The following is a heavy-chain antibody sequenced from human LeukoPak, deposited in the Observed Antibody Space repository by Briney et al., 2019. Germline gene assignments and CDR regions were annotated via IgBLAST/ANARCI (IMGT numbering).Heavy chain of an antibody. CDR1: GFTVSSNY. Sequence: PGGSLRLSCAASGFTVSSNYMSWVRQAPGKGLEWGSVIYSGGSTYYADSVEGRFTISRDNSKNTLYLQMNSLRAEDTAVYYCARDRHGDYSPDYYYYGMDVWGKGTTVTVSS. CDR2: IYSGGST. J-gene: IGHJ6*04. D-gene: IGHD4-17*01. CDR3: ARDRHGDYSPDYYYYGMDV. V-gene: IGHV3-53*01.